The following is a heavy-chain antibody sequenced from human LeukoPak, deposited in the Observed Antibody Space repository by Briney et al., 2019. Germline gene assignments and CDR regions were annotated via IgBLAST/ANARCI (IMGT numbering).Heavy chain of an antibody. CDR3: SVEDIVVVVAATNWFDP. J-gene: IGHJ5*02. CDR2: ISSCSSYI. CDR1: GFTFSSYS. V-gene: IGHV3-21*01. D-gene: IGHD2-15*01. Sequence: PGGSLRLSCAASGFTFSSYSMNWVRQAPGKGLEWVSSISSCSSYIYYADSVKGRFTISRDNAKNSLYLQMNSLRAEDTAVYYCSVEDIVVVVAATNWFDPWGQGTLVTVSS.